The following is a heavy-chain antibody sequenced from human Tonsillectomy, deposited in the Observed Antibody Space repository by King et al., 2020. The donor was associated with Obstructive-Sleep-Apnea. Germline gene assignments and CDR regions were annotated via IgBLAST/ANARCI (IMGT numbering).Heavy chain of an antibody. D-gene: IGHD2-15*01. V-gene: IGHV1-3*01. CDR1: GYTFTSYA. CDR3: ARLGYCSGGSCRGGYYYYGMDV. CDR2: SNAGNGNT. J-gene: IGHJ6*02. Sequence: QLVQSGAEVKKPGASVKVSCKASGYTFTSYAMHWVRQAPGQRLEWMGWSNAGNGNTKYSQKFQGRVTITRDTSASTAYMELSSLRSEDTAVYYCARLGYCSGGSCRGGYYYYGMDVWGQGTTVTVSS.